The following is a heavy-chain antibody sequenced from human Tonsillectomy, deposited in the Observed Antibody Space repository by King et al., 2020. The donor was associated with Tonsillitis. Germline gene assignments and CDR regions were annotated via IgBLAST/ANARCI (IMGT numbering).Heavy chain of an antibody. CDR1: GFTFSSYA. J-gene: IGHJ4*02. V-gene: IGHV3-23*04. CDR2: ISGSGGST. CDR3: AKDLRQYYYDSSGYLYYFDY. Sequence: VQLVESGGGLVQPGGSLRLSCAASGFTFSSYAMSWVRQAPGKGLEWVSAISGSGGSTYYADSVKGRFTISRDNSKNTLYLQMNSLRAEDTAVYYCAKDLRQYYYDSSGYLYYFDYWGQGTLVTVSS. D-gene: IGHD3-22*01.